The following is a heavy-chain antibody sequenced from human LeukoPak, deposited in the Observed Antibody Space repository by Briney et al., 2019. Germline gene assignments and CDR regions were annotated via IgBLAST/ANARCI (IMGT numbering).Heavy chain of an antibody. J-gene: IGHJ5*02. D-gene: IGHD2-2*01. Sequence: ASVKVSCKASGYTFTGYYMHWVRQAPGQGLEWMGWINPNSGYTNYAQKFQGRVTMTRVTSISTAYMELSRLRSDDTAVYYCARDIVVVSAAQAGYWFDPWGQGTLVTVSS. CDR3: ARDIVVVSAAQAGYWFDP. CDR2: INPNSGYT. CDR1: GYTFTGYY. V-gene: IGHV1-2*02.